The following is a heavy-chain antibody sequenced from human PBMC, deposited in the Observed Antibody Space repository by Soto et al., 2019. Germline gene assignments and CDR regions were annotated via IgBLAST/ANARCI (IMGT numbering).Heavy chain of an antibody. J-gene: IGHJ4*02. D-gene: IGHD6-25*01. CDR2: MNPSNGNT. V-gene: IGHV1-8*02. Sequence: GXSVKVSCQASGYTFTAYDFGLVRQASGQGLEWMGWMNPSNGNTGYSQKFQVRVTMTRNTSISTVYMELSGLRPDDTAVYYCARRTERSGPHYFDHWAQGTRVTVSS. CDR3: ARRTERSGPHYFDH. CDR1: GYTFTAYD.